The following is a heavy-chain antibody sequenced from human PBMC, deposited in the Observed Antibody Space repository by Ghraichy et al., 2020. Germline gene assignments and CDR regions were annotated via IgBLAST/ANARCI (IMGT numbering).Heavy chain of an antibody. J-gene: IGHJ4*02. V-gene: IGHV3-23*01. CDR2: SRGSGGST. D-gene: IGHD1-26*01. CDR1: GFTFSSYT. Sequence: GGSLRLSCAASGFTFSSYTMSWVRQAPGKGLEWVSVSRGSGGSTDYADSVKGRFTISRDNSKNTLYLEMKSLGAQETAVYYCAMVRSGHYAFAYWGQGTLVTVSS. CDR3: AMVRSGHYAFAY.